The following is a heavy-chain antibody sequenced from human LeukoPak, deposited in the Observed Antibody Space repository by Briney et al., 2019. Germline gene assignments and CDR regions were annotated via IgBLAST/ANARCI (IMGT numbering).Heavy chain of an antibody. D-gene: IGHD3-22*01. CDR1: GYTFTSYG. CDR2: ISAYNGNT. J-gene: IGHJ4*02. V-gene: IGHV1-18*01. CDR3: ARDQALYYYDSSGYRFDY. Sequence: ASVKVSCKASGYTFTSYGISWVRQAPGQGLERMGWISAYNGNTNYAQKLQGRVTMTTDTSTSTAYMELRSLRSDDTAVYYCARDQALYYYDSSGYRFDYWGQGTLVTVSS.